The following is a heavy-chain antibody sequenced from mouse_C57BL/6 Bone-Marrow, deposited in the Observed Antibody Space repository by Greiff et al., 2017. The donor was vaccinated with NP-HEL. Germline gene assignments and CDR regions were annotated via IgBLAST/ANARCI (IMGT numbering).Heavy chain of an antibody. J-gene: IGHJ2*01. Sequence: QVQLQQSGPELVKPGASVKISCKASGYAFSSSWMNWVKQRPGKGLEWIGRIYPGDGDTNYNGKFKGKATLTADKSSSTAYMQLSSLTSEDYAVYFCARSYYGSRRFDYWGQGTTLTVSS. D-gene: IGHD1-1*01. CDR2: IYPGDGDT. V-gene: IGHV1-82*01. CDR3: ARSYYGSRRFDY. CDR1: GYAFSSSW.